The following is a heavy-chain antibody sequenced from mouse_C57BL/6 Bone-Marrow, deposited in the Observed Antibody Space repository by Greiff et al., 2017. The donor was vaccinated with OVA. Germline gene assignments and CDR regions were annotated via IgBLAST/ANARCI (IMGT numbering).Heavy chain of an antibody. CDR1: GYAFTNYL. Sequence: QVQLQQSGAELVRPGTSVKVSCKASGYAFTNYLIEWVKQRPGQGLEWIGEILPGSGSTNYNEKFKGKATFTADTSSNTAYMQLSSLTTEDSAIYYCAREGNYGFFDYWGQGTTLTVSS. CDR3: AREGNYGFFDY. V-gene: IGHV1-54*02. J-gene: IGHJ2*01. CDR2: ILPGSGST. D-gene: IGHD1-2*01.